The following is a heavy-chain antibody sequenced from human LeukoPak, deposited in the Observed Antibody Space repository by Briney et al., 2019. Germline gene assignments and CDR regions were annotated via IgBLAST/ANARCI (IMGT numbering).Heavy chain of an antibody. J-gene: IGHJ3*02. D-gene: IGHD1-26*01. V-gene: IGHV4-59*12. CDR1: GASISSYY. CDR3: AKTSGTYPNYAFDI. CDR2: IYYSGST. Sequence: SETLSLTCSVSGASISSYYWTWIRQPPGRGLEWIGNIYYSGSTYYNPSLKSRVTISVDTSKNQFSLKLSSVTAADTAVYYCAKTSGTYPNYAFDIWGQGTLVTVSS.